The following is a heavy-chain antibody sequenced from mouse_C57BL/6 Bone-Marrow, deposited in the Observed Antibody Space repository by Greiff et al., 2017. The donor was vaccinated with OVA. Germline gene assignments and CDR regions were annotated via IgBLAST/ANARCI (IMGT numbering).Heavy chain of an antibody. J-gene: IGHJ4*01. V-gene: IGHV14-3*01. Sequence: EVMLVESVAELVRPGASVKLSCTASGFNIKNTYMHWVKQRPEQGLEWIGRIDPANDNTKYAPKFQGKATMTADTSSNTAYLQLSSLSSEDTAVYCCARGNFGSSFYAMVYWGQGTSVTVSS. D-gene: IGHD1-1*01. CDR1: GFNIKNTY. CDR2: IDPANDNT. CDR3: ARGNFGSSFYAMVY.